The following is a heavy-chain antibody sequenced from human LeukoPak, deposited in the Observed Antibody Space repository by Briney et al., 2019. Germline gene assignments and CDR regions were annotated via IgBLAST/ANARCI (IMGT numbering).Heavy chain of an antibody. CDR3: ASTPNRYSGYVEFDY. CDR2: IIPIFGTA. CDR1: GGTFSSYA. J-gene: IGHJ4*02. D-gene: IGHD5-12*01. Sequence: SAKVSCKASGGTFSSYAISWVRQAPGQGLEWMGGIIPIFGTANYAQKFQGRVTITTDESTSTAYMELSSLRSEDTAVYYCASTPNRYSGYVEFDYWGQGTLVTVSS. V-gene: IGHV1-69*05.